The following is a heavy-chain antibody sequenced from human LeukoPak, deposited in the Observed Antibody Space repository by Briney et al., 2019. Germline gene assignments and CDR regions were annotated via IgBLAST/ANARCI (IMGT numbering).Heavy chain of an antibody. CDR2: IGTSSGNT. CDR1: GFTFSHYS. Sequence: GGSLRLSCAASGFTFSHYSMNWVRQAPGKGLEWVSSIGTSSGNTNYGDSVKGRFTISRDKMKNSVHLQMNSLRAEDTAVYYCARSGWSYYFGLDVWGHGTTVTVSS. J-gene: IGHJ6*02. CDR3: ARSGWSYYFGLDV. D-gene: IGHD6-19*01. V-gene: IGHV3-21*01.